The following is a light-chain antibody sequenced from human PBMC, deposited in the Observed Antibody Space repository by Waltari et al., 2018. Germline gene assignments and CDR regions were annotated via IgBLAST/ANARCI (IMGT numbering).Light chain of an antibody. CDR1: KAISNK. CDR3: QEANSFPRAT. Sequence: DIQLTQSPSSVSASVGDTVTIACRESKAISNKLAWYQQRAGKAPKLLIFAASTLQGGVPSRFSGSGSGTEFTLTINSLQPEDFATYYCQEANSFPRATFGGGTKVEIK. V-gene: IGKV1-12*01. J-gene: IGKJ4*01. CDR2: AAS.